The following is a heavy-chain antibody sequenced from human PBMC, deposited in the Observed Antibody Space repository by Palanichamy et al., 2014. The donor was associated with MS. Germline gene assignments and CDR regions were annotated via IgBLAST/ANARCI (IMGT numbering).Heavy chain of an antibody. J-gene: IGHJ6*02. CDR3: ARYHHSDPGWFYAMDV. D-gene: IGHD2-15*01. CDR2: IFDGDGT. CDR1: GFSVSTNL. V-gene: IGHV3-53*01. Sequence: EMQVVESGGGLIQPGGSLILSCAASGFSVSTNLMSWVRQAPGKGLEWVSTIFDGDGTQYAGSVKGRFTISRDKSKNLLHLHMNSLRVEDTALYYCARYHHSDPGWFYAMDVWGQRTTVTVSS.